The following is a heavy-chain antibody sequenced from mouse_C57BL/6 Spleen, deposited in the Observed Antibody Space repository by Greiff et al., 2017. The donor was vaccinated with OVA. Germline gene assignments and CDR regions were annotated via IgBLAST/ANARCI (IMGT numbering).Heavy chain of an antibody. V-gene: IGHV1-5*01. CDR1: GYTFTSYW. J-gene: IGHJ4*01. D-gene: IGHD1-1*01. CDR3: TRSGPTVVAKNAMDY. Sequence: VQLQQSGTVLARPGASVKMSCKTSGYTFTSYWMHWVKQRPGQGLEWIGAIYPGNSDTSYNQKFKGKAKLTAVTSASTAYMELSSLTNEDSAVYYCTRSGPTVVAKNAMDYWGQGTSVTVSS. CDR2: IYPGNSDT.